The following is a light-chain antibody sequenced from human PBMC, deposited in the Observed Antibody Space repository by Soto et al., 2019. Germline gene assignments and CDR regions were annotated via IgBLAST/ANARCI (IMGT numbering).Light chain of an antibody. J-gene: IGKJ1*01. CDR3: QQTYRTPRM. Sequence: IQMTQSPSSLSASVGGKVTITCRASKNINKYLNWYKQKPGKAPELLIYAASNLQIGVTSRFSGNGSGTDFTLTVSSVQPEDFATYYCQQTYRTPRMFGQGTKVDIK. CDR2: AAS. CDR1: KNINKY. V-gene: IGKV1-39*01.